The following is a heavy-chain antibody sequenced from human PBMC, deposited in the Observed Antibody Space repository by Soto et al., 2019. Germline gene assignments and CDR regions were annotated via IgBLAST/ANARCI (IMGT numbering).Heavy chain of an antibody. CDR2: IFHTGST. J-gene: IGHJ4*02. V-gene: IGHV4-30-4*01. CDR1: GGSISSGNYY. D-gene: IGHD6-25*01. CDR3: ARVSIAADGPLIEH. Sequence: PSETLSLTCTVSGGSISSGNYYWSWIRQPPGKGLEWIGYIFHTGSTYFNPSLRSRVSISIDTSKSHFSLKLTPVTAADTAMFYCARVSIAADGPLIEHWGQGALVTSPQ.